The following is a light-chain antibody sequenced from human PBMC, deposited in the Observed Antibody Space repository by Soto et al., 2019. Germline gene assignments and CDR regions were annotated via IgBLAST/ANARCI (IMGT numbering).Light chain of an antibody. CDR1: QGISIS. CDR2: AAS. V-gene: IGKV1-17*03. CDR3: LQNFCYPLT. Sequence: DIQMTQSPSAMSASVGDRVNITCLASQGISISLAWFQQKQEKVPERLIYAASTLQIGVTSRFSGSVSRTDFNLTISTLQTENFATYYCLQNFCYPLTFGLGTKVAIK. J-gene: IGKJ4*01.